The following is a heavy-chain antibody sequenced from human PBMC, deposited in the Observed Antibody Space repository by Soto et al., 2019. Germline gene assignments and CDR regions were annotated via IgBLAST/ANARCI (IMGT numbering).Heavy chain of an antibody. J-gene: IGHJ6*02. V-gene: IGHV1-8*01. CDR1: GYTFTSYD. Sequence: ASVKVSCKASGYTFTSYDINWVRQATGQGLEWMGWMNPNSGNTGYAQKFQGRVTMTRNTSISTAYMELSSLRSEDTAVYYCARGRNGRYFDWLLYYYGMDVWGQGTTVTVSS. CDR3: ARGRNGRYFDWLLYYYGMDV. D-gene: IGHD3-9*01. CDR2: MNPNSGNT.